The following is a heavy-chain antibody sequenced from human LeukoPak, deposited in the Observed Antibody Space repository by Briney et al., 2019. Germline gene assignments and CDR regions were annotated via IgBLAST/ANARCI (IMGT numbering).Heavy chain of an antibody. J-gene: IGHJ4*02. V-gene: IGHV3-30*02. CDR1: GFTFSSYG. CDR2: IRYDGSNK. Sequence: PGGSLRLSCATSGFTFSSYGMHWVRQAPGKGLEWVAFIRYDGSNKYYADSVKGRFTISRDNSKNTLYLQMNSLRAEDTAVYYCAKDPNYGDYAGYWGQGTLVTVSS. CDR3: AKDPNYGDYAGY. D-gene: IGHD4-17*01.